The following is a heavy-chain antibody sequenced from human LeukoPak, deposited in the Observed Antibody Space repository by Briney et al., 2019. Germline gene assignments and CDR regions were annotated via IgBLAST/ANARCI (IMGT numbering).Heavy chain of an antibody. CDR2: FDPEDGET. CDR1: GYTLTELS. D-gene: IGHD3-22*01. Sequence: GASVKVSCKVSGYTLTELSMHWVRQAPGKGLEWRGGFDPEDGETIYAQKFQSRVTMTEDTSTDTAYMELSSLRSEDTAVYYCATLPYDSSGQEFDYWGQGTLVTVSS. CDR3: ATLPYDSSGQEFDY. V-gene: IGHV1-24*01. J-gene: IGHJ4*02.